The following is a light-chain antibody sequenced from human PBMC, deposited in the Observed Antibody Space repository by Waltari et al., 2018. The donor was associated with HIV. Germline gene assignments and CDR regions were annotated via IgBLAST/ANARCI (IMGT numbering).Light chain of an antibody. V-gene: IGKV3-15*01. CDR1: QSVTTK. Sequence: EVVMTQSPATLSVSPGGSATLSCRASQSVTTKLAWYQQKPGQAPRLLIYGASTRATGVPARFSGGGSGTEFTLTISSLQSEDFAVYYCLQYNNWPPWTFGQGTKVEIK. J-gene: IGKJ1*01. CDR2: GAS. CDR3: LQYNNWPPWT.